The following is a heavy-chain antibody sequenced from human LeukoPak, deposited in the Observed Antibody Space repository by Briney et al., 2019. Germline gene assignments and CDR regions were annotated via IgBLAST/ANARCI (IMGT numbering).Heavy chain of an antibody. CDR2: IWYDGSNK. CDR3: AKPGSSFTERGYCSSTSCYDMSYYYYMDV. CDR1: GFTFSSYG. D-gene: IGHD2-2*01. Sequence: GGSLRLSCAASGFTFSSYGMHWVRQAPGKGLEWVAVIWYDGSNKYYADSVKGRFTISRDNSKNTLYLQMNSLRAEDTTVYYCAKPGSSFTERGYCSSTSCYDMSYYYYMDVWGKGTTVTVSS. V-gene: IGHV3-33*06. J-gene: IGHJ6*03.